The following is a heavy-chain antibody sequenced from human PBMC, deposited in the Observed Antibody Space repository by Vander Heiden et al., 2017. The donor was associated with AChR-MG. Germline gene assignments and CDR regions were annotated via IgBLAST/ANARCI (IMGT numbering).Heavy chain of an antibody. CDR3: ANINYDFWSGYSQNQYDAFDI. CDR1: GGSFSGYY. CDR2: INHSGST. V-gene: IGHV4-34*01. Sequence: QVQLQQWGAGLLKPSETLSLTCAVYGGSFSGYYWSWIRQPPGKGLEWIGEINHSGSTNYNPSLKSRVTIAVDTSKNQFSLKLSSVTAADTAVYYCANINYDFWSGYSQNQYDAFDIWGQGTMVTVSS. D-gene: IGHD3-3*01. J-gene: IGHJ3*02.